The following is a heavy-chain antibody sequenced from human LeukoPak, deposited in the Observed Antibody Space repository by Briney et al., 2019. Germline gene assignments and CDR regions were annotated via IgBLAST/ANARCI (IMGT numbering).Heavy chain of an antibody. Sequence: ASVKVSCKASGYTFSEYVIVWVRQAPGQGLEWMGWINPNSGGTNYAQKFQGRVTMTRDTSISTAYMELSSLRSDDTAMYYCARALAAAPTYWGQGTLVTVSS. CDR3: ARALAAAPTY. J-gene: IGHJ4*02. CDR1: GYTFSEYV. V-gene: IGHV1-2*02. CDR2: INPNSGGT. D-gene: IGHD6-13*01.